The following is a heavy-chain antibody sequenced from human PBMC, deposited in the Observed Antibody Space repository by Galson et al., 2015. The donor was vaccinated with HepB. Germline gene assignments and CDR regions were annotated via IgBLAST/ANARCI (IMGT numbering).Heavy chain of an antibody. D-gene: IGHD3-3*01. J-gene: IGHJ4*02. CDR2: TYYRSKWYN. Sequence: CAISGDSVSSNSAAWNWIRQSPSRGLEWLGRTYYRSKWYNDYAVSVKSRITINPDTSKNQFSLQLNSVTPEDTAVYYCARATLNYDFWSGYWNCPFDYWGQGTLVTVSS. CDR1: GDSVSSNSAA. CDR3: ARATLNYDFWSGYWNCPFDY. V-gene: IGHV6-1*01.